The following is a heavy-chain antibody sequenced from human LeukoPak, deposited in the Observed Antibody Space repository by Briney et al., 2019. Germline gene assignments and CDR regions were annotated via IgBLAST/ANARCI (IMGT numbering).Heavy chain of an antibody. D-gene: IGHD3-3*01. J-gene: IGHJ4*02. Sequence: ASVKVSCKVSGYTLTELSMHWVRQAPGKGLEWMGGFDPEDGETIYTQKFQGRVTTTEDTSTDTAYMELSSLRSEDTAVYYCATPLDYDFWSGPYYFDYWGQGTLVTVSS. CDR2: FDPEDGET. V-gene: IGHV1-24*01. CDR3: ATPLDYDFWSGPYYFDY. CDR1: GYTLTELS.